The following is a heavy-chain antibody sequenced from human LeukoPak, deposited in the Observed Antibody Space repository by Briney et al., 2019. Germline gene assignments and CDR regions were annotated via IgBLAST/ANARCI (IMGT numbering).Heavy chain of an antibody. D-gene: IGHD3-10*01. J-gene: IGHJ5*02. Sequence: SQTLSLTCAISGDSVSSNSAAWNWIRQSPSRGLEWLGRTYYRSKWYNDYAISVKSRITINPDTSKNQFSLHLNSVTPEDTAVYYCARVSVYSGSGSFYNRWFDPWGQGTLVTVSS. CDR3: ARVSVYSGSGSFYNRWFDP. CDR2: TYYRSKWYN. CDR1: GDSVSSNSAA. V-gene: IGHV6-1*01.